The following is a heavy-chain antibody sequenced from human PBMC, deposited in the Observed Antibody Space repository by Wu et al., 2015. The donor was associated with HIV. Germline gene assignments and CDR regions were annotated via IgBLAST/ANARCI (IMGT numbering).Heavy chain of an antibody. CDR3: ARELDCSSTSCHDY. J-gene: IGHJ4*02. Sequence: QVQLEQSGAELKKPGSSVKVSCKVSGGSLTNYVITWVRQAPGQGLEWMGWINPNSGGTNYAQKFQGRVTMTRDTSISTAYMELSRLRSDDTAVYYCARELDCSSTSCHDYVGQGTLVHRLL. D-gene: IGHD2-2*01. CDR2: INPNSGGT. CDR1: GGSLTNYV. V-gene: IGHV1-2*02.